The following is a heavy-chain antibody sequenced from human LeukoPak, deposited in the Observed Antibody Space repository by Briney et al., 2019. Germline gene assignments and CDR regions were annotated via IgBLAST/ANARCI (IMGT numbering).Heavy chain of an antibody. D-gene: IGHD6-19*01. CDR2: IKSKTDGGTT. CDR3: IPYPQWLVQMDGY. V-gene: IGHV3-15*01. J-gene: IGHJ4*02. CDR1: GFTFSNAW. Sequence: GGSLRLSCAASGFTFSNAWMSWVRQAPGKGLEWVGRIKSKTDGGTTDYAAPVKGRFTISRDDSKNTLYLQMNSLKTEDTAVYYCIPYPQWLVQMDGYWGQGTLVTVSS.